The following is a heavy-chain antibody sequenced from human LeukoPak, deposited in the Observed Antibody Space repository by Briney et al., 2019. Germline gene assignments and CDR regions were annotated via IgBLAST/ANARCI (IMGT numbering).Heavy chain of an antibody. V-gene: IGHV1-24*01. CDR1: GYTLTELS. D-gene: IGHD2-15*01. CDR3: AAEGYCSGGSCNSLDY. CDR2: FDPEDGET. J-gene: IGHJ4*02. Sequence: ASVKVSCEVSGYTLTELSMHWVRQAPGKGLEWMGGFDPEDGETIYAQNFQGRVTMTEDTSTDTAYMELSSLRSEDTAVYYCAAEGYCSGGSCNSLDYWGQGTLVTVSS.